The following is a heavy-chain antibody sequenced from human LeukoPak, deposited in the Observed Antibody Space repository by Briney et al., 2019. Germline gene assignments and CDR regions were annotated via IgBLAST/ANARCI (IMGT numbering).Heavy chain of an antibody. CDR3: ANHDSSAWYGY. V-gene: IGHV3-23*01. CDR2: TSGSGGST. J-gene: IGHJ4*02. CDR1: GFTFSGYA. Sequence: GGSLRLSCAASGFTFSGYAMSWVRQAPGKGLEWVSATSGSGGSTYYADSVKGRFTISRDNSKNTLYLQMNSLRAEDTAVYYCANHDSSAWYGYWGQGTLVTVSS. D-gene: IGHD6-19*01.